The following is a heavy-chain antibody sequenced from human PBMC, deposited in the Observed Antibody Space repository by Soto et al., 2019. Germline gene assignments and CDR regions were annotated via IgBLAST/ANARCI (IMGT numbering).Heavy chain of an antibody. CDR3: AKDSLSLDYYDSSGYYYSFWYFDD. J-gene: IGHJ4*02. V-gene: IGHV3-23*01. Sequence: GGSLRLSCAASGFTFSSYAMSWVRQAPGKGLEWVSAISGSGGSTYYADSVKGRFTISRDNSKNTLYLQMNGLRAEDTAVYYCAKDSLSLDYYDSSGYYYSFWYFDDWGQGTLVTVSS. CDR1: GFTFSSYA. CDR2: ISGSGGST. D-gene: IGHD3-22*01.